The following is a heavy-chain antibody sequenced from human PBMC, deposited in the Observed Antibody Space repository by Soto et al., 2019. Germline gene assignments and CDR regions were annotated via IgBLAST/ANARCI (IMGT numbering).Heavy chain of an antibody. V-gene: IGHV1-69*01. D-gene: IGHD3-3*01. J-gene: IGHJ4*02. Sequence: QVQLVQSGAEVKKPGSSVKVSCKASGGTFSSYAISWVRQASGQGLEWMGGIIPIFGTANYAQKFQGRVTITADESTSTAYMELSSLRSEDTAVYYCAKSPTYYDFWSGYYYFDYWGQGTLVTVSS. CDR2: IIPIFGTA. CDR3: AKSPTYYDFWSGYYYFDY. CDR1: GGTFSSYA.